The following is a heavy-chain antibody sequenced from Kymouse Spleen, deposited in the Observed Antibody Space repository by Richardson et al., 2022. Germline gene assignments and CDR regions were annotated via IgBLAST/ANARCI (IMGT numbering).Heavy chain of an antibody. CDR3: ARPSIAARNYFDY. Sequence: QLQLQESGPGLVKPSETLSLTCTVSGGSISSSSYYWGWIRQPPGKGLEWIGSIYYSGSTYYNPSLKSRVTISVDTSKNQFSLKLSSVTAADTAVYYCARPSIAARNYFDYWGQGTLVTVSS. CDR2: IYYSGST. J-gene: IGHJ4*02. CDR1: GGSISSSSYY. D-gene: IGHD6-6*01. V-gene: IGHV4-39*01.